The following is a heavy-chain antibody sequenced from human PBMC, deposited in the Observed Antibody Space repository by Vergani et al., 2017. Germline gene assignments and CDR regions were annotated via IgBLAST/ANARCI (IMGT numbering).Heavy chain of an antibody. V-gene: IGHV3-49*03. Sequence: EVQLVESGGGLVQPGRSLRLSCTASGFTFGDYAMSWFRQAPGKGLEWVGRIRNKANDYTTQYAASVKGRFTISRDDSKSIAYLQMNNLQTEDTAMYYCVRDQVTMLRGSDALDIWGQGTMVTVSS. CDR3: VRDQVTMLRGSDALDI. CDR1: GFTFGDYA. J-gene: IGHJ3*02. CDR2: IRNKANDYTT. D-gene: IGHD3-10*01.